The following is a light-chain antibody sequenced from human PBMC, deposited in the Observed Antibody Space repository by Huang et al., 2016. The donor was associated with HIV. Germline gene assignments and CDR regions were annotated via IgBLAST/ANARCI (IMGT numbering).Light chain of an antibody. CDR1: QSVGRN. V-gene: IGKV3-15*01. J-gene: IGKJ1*01. Sequence: IVMTQSPVTLSVSPGERATLSCRASQSVGRNLAWYQQKPGHAPRLLIYGASTRATGSPASFSGSGSGSEFTLTISSLQSEDFAVYYCQQYNNWPRTFGQGTKVEIK. CDR3: QQYNNWPRT. CDR2: GAS.